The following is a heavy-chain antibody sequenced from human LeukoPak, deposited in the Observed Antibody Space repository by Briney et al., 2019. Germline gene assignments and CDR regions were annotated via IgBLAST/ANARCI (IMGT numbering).Heavy chain of an antibody. CDR3: ARGPYCGGDCYSRPFFDY. V-gene: IGHV1-2*02. CDR1: GYTFTGYY. D-gene: IGHD2-21*02. Sequence: ASVKVSCKASGYTFTGYYMHWVRQAPGQGLEWMGGINSNSGGTNYAQKFQGRVTMTRDTSISTAYMEVSTLRSDDTAVYYCARGPYCGGDCYSRPFFDYWGQGTLVTVSS. J-gene: IGHJ4*02. CDR2: INSNSGGT.